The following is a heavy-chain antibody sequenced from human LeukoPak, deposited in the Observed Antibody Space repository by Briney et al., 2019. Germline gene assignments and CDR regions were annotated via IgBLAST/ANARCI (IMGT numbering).Heavy chain of an antibody. D-gene: IGHD4-17*01. CDR3: ARARYGDYGPPCDY. Sequence: PGGSLRLSCAASGFTFSSYSMNWVRQAPGKGLEWVSSISSSSSYIYYADSVKGRFTISRDNAKNSLYLQMNSLRAEDTAVYYCARARYGDYGPPCDYWGQGTLVTVSS. V-gene: IGHV3-21*01. J-gene: IGHJ4*02. CDR2: ISSSSSYI. CDR1: GFTFSSYS.